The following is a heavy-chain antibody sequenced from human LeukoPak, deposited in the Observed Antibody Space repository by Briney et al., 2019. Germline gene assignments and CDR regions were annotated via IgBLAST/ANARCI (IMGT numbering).Heavy chain of an antibody. Sequence: SETLSLTCAVYDGSFSGYYWNWIRQPPGKGLEWIGEVSHSGSTNYNPSLKSRVTISIDTSKNQFSLKLSSVTAADTAVYYCARDWSYYGMDVWGKGTTVTVSS. CDR2: VSHSGST. V-gene: IGHV4-34*01. CDR1: DGSFSGYY. D-gene: IGHD3/OR15-3a*01. CDR3: ARDWSYYGMDV. J-gene: IGHJ6*04.